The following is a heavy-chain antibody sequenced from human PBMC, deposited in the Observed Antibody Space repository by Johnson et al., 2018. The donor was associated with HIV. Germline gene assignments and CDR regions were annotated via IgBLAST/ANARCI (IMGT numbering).Heavy chain of an antibody. Sequence: QVQLVESGGGVVQPGRSLRLSCAASRFTFSSYAMHWVRQAPGKGLEWVAVISYDGSKRYYADSVRGRFTISSGNSKNTLYLQVNGLRVEDTAVFYCASGEDYGGNYGSLDIWGQGTMVTVSS. CDR1: RFTFSSYA. CDR2: ISYDGSKR. CDR3: ASGEDYGGNYGSLDI. J-gene: IGHJ3*02. V-gene: IGHV3-30*01. D-gene: IGHD4-23*01.